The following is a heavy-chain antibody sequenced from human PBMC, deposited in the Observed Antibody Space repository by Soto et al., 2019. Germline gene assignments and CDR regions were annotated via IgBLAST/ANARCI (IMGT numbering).Heavy chain of an antibody. V-gene: IGHV3-23*01. CDR1: GFTFSSYA. CDR2: ISGSGGST. D-gene: IGHD1-26*01. J-gene: IGHJ4*02. Sequence: EVQLLESGGGLVQPGGSLRLSCAASGFTFSSYAMSWVRQAPGKVLEWVSAISGSGGSTYYADSVKGRFTISRDNSKNTLYLQMNSLRAEDTAVYYCAKVQWELLGPYDYWGQGTLVTVSS. CDR3: AKVQWELLGPYDY.